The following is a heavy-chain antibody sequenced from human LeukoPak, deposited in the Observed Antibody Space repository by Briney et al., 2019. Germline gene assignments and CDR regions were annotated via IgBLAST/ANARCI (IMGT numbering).Heavy chain of an antibody. V-gene: IGHV1-2*02. Sequence: ASVKVSCKASGYTFTGYYMHWVRQAPGQGLEWMGWINPNSGGTNYAQKFQGRVTMTRDTSISTAYMELSRLRSDDTAVYYCAREIAVAGTTAYYYMDVWGKGTTVTVSS. CDR1: GYTFTGYY. CDR2: INPNSGGT. CDR3: AREIAVAGTTAYYYMDV. J-gene: IGHJ6*03. D-gene: IGHD6-13*01.